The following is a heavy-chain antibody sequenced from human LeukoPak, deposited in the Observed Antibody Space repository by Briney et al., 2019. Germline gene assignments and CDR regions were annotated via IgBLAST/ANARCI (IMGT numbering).Heavy chain of an antibody. Sequence: GGSLRLSCAASGFTFSSYAMSWVRQAPGKGLEWVSLISGDGGSTYYADSVKGRFTISRDNSKNSLYLQMNSPRTEDTALYYCAKDRRHGYNYNYFDYWGQGTLVTVSS. J-gene: IGHJ4*02. CDR1: GFTFSSYA. CDR2: ISGDGGST. D-gene: IGHD5-24*01. V-gene: IGHV3-43*02. CDR3: AKDRRHGYNYNYFDY.